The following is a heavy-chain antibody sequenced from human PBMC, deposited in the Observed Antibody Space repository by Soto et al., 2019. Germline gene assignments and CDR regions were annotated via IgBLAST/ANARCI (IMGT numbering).Heavy chain of an antibody. CDR2: INHSGST. CDR1: GWSFSGYY. Sequence: PSETLSLTCAVYGWSFSGYYWTWIRQPPGTGLEWIGEINHSGSTNYNPSLKSRVTISVDTSKNQFSLKLTSVTAADTAVYYCARGAWNYFDYWGQGTLVTVSS. J-gene: IGHJ4*02. V-gene: IGHV4-34*01. CDR3: ARGAWNYFDY. D-gene: IGHD1-1*01.